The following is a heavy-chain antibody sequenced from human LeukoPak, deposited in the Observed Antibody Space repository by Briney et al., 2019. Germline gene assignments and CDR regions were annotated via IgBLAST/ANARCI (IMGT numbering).Heavy chain of an antibody. Sequence: GESLKISCKGSGYSFTNYWIGWVRQMPGKGLKWMGIIYPGDPDARYSPSFQGQVTISADKSISTAYLQWSSLKASDTAMYYCARRRDLYSGSYYPFDYWGQGTLVTVSS. D-gene: IGHD1-26*01. CDR3: ARRRDLYSGSYYPFDY. J-gene: IGHJ4*02. CDR2: IYPGDPDA. CDR1: GYSFTNYW. V-gene: IGHV5-51*01.